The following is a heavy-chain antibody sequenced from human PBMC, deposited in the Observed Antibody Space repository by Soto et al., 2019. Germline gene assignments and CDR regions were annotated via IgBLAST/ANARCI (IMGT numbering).Heavy chain of an antibody. CDR1: GFSFTGYY. Sequence: QVQLVQSGAAVKKPGASVKVSCKASGFSFTGYYIHWLRQAPGQGLEWMGWINAHSGGTEYAQKFQGRVTLTRDTSIATAYLTLTSLTSDDTALYYCAKDLTRQLAYWLEPWGQGTQVTVSS. V-gene: IGHV1-2*02. D-gene: IGHD6-6*01. CDR3: AKDLTRQLAYWLEP. CDR2: INAHSGGT. J-gene: IGHJ5*02.